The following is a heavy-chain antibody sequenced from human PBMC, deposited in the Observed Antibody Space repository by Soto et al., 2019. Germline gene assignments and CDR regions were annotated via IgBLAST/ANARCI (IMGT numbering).Heavy chain of an antibody. CDR3: ARGKEYSSSSYFDY. D-gene: IGHD6-6*01. J-gene: IGHJ4*02. Sequence: KASETLSLTCAVSGGSISSSNWWSWVRQPPGKGLEWIGEIYHSGSTNYNPSLKSRVTISVDKSKNQFSLKLSSVTAADTAVYYCARGKEYSSSSYFDYWGQGTLVTVSS. CDR2: IYHSGST. CDR1: GGSISSSNW. V-gene: IGHV4-4*02.